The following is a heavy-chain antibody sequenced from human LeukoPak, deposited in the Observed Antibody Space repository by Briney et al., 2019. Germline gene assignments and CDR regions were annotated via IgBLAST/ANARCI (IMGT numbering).Heavy chain of an antibody. J-gene: IGHJ4*02. CDR2: ISSSSSYI. CDR3: ASYLSSGWYEDY. CDR1: GFTFSSYS. V-gene: IGHV3-21*01. Sequence: GGSLRLSCAASGFTFSSYSMNWVRQAPGKGLEWVSSISSSSSYIYYADSVKGRFTIPRDNAKNSLYLQMNSLRAEDTAVYYCASYLSSGWYEDYWGQGTLVTVSS. D-gene: IGHD6-19*01.